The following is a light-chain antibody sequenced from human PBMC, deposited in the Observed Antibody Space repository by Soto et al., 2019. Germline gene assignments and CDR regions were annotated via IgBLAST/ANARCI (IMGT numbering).Light chain of an antibody. CDR1: TSDIGTNA. Sequence: QSVLTQPPSASGTPGPIVTVSCSGSTSDIGTNAVNWFQHLPGTAPRLLIYTNNQRPSGVPDRFSGSKSGTSASLAISGLQSEDEATYYCATWHDSFYVFGTGTKVTVL. CDR3: ATWHDSFYV. J-gene: IGLJ1*01. CDR2: TNN. V-gene: IGLV1-44*01.